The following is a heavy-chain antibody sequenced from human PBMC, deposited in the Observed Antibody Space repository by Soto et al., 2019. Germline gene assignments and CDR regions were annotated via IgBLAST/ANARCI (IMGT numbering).Heavy chain of an antibody. Sequence: SETLSLTCAVSGGSISSGGYSWSWIRQKPGKGLEWIGYIYHSGSTYYNPSLKGRVTISVDRSKNQFSLKLSSVTAADTAVYYCARGVTGSYFYYFDYWGQGTLVTVSS. D-gene: IGHD1-26*01. CDR3: ARGVTGSYFYYFDY. CDR1: GGSISSGGYS. V-gene: IGHV4-30-2*01. CDR2: IYHSGST. J-gene: IGHJ4*02.